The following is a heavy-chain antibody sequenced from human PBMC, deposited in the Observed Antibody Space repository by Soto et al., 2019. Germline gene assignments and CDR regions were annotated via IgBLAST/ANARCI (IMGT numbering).Heavy chain of an antibody. CDR2: ISWNSGSI. D-gene: IGHD2-15*01. CDR3: AKAALSGYCSGGSCYGTYFDY. J-gene: IGHJ4*02. V-gene: IGHV3-9*01. Sequence: GGSLRLSCAASGFTFDDYAMHWVRQAPGKDLEWVSGISWNSGSIGYADSVKGRFTISRDNAKNSLYLQMNSLRAEDTALYYCAKAALSGYCSGGSCYGTYFDYWGQGTLVTVSS. CDR1: GFTFDDYA.